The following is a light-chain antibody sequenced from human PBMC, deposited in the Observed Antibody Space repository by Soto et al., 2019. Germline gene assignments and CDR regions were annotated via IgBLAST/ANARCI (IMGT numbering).Light chain of an antibody. J-gene: IGKJ1*01. V-gene: IGKV3-15*01. CDR2: GAS. CDR1: QSVSGN. CDR3: QQYGSSRWT. Sequence: EIVTTQSPATLSVSPGEGATLSCRASQSVSGNLTWYQQKPGQAPRLLFYGASTRATGIPARFRVSGSGTDFTLTISRLEPEDFAVYYCQQYGSSRWTFGQGTKVDIK.